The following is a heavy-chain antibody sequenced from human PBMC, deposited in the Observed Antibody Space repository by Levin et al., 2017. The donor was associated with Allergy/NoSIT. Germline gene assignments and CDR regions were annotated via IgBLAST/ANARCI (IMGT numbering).Heavy chain of an antibody. CDR2: IGTAGDT. D-gene: IGHD3-3*01. V-gene: IGHV3-13*01. CDR3: ARGGYYDFWSGTLEGGMDV. Sequence: GGSLRLSCAASGFTFSSYDMHWVRQATGKGLEWVSAIGTAGDTYYPGSVKGRFTISRENAKNSLYLQMNSLRAGDTAVYYCARGGYYDFWSGTLEGGMDVWGQGTTVTVSS. J-gene: IGHJ6*02. CDR1: GFTFSSYD.